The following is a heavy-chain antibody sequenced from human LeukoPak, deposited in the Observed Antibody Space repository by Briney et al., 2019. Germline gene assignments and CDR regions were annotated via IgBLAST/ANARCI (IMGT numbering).Heavy chain of an antibody. CDR1: GGSFDSPY. CDR3: ARAPRYYMNIDV. CDR2: TYTGGTN. V-gene: IGHV4-4*07. J-gene: IGHJ6*03. D-gene: IGHD2-21*01. Sequence: SETLSLTCTVSGGSFDSPYWTWLRQPAGKGPQWLARTYTGGTNNYNPSRKGRVNMSLSQSRNQFALQQSSVTAADTTVYYCARAPRYYMNIDVWGKGTTVIVSS.